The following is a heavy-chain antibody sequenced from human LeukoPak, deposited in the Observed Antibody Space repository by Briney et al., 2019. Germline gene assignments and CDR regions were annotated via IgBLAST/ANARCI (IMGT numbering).Heavy chain of an antibody. V-gene: IGHV5-51*01. CDR1: GYIFTSYW. J-gene: IGHJ4*02. Sequence: PGESLQISCKGSGYIFTSYWIGWVRQMPGKGLEWMGIIYPGDSDTRYSPSFQDQVTISADKSISTAYLQWSSLKASDTAMYYCARLVRRWLQLEFFDYWGQGTLVTVSS. CDR3: ARLVRRWLQLEFFDY. D-gene: IGHD5-24*01. CDR2: IYPGDSDT.